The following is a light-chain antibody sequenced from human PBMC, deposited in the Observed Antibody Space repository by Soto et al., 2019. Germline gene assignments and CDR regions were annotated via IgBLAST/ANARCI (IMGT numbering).Light chain of an antibody. CDR2: RDN. J-gene: IGLJ2*01. Sequence: QSVLTQPPSASGTPGQRVSISCSGSSSNIGSNYVYWHQQFPGTAPKLLIYRDNERPSGVPDRFSGSKSGTSASLAISGLRSEDEADYYCATWDDSLSGVVFGGGTKLTVL. V-gene: IGLV1-47*01. CDR1: SSNIGSNY. CDR3: ATWDDSLSGVV.